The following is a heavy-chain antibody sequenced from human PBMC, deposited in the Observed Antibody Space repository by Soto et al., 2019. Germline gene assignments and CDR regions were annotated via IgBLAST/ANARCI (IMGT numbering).Heavy chain of an antibody. CDR3: ARDNVVVPAAIGNWFDP. D-gene: IGHD2-2*02. CDR1: GYTFTSYG. J-gene: IGHJ5*02. CDR2: ISAYNGNT. Sequence: ASVKVSCKASGYTFTSYGISWLRQAPGQGLEWMGWISAYNGNTNYAQKLQGRVTMTTDTSTSTAYMELRSLRSDDTAVYYCARDNVVVPAAIGNWFDPWGQGTLVTVSS. V-gene: IGHV1-18*04.